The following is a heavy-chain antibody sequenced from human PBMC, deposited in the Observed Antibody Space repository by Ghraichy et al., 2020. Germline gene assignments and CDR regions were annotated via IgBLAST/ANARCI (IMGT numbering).Heavy chain of an antibody. J-gene: IGHJ4*02. D-gene: IGHD1-26*01. Sequence: GESLNISCAASGFTFSSYGMHWVRQAPGKGLEWVAFIRNDGTNKYYVDSVKGRFTISRDNSNNMLYLQMNSLRVEDAAVYYCAKDNNPIFSGKYYWGGLDYWGRGTQVTVSS. CDR1: GFTFSSYG. CDR3: AKDNNPIFSGKYYWGGLDY. CDR2: IRNDGTNK. V-gene: IGHV3-30*02.